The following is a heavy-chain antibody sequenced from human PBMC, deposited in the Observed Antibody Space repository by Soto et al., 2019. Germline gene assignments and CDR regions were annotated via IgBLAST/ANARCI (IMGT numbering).Heavy chain of an antibody. CDR3: NTYDYIRGSDRYRWDY. CDR2: ILSVSDGERT. D-gene: IGHD3-16*02. Sequence: DVQLVESGGALVKPGGSLRLSCAASGITLSNSWMSWVRHAPGGGLEWVARILSVSDGERTDYAAPVRGRFSIARDDSKNTLQLEMNTLKTEDTGVYYCNTYDYIRGSDRYRWDYWGQGTQVTVSS. J-gene: IGHJ4*02. V-gene: IGHV3-15*02. CDR1: GITLSNSW.